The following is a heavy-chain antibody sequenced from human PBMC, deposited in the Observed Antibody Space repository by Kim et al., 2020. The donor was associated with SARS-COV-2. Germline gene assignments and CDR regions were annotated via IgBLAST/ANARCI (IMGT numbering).Heavy chain of an antibody. Sequence: YADSWKGRVTVSRDNSKSTASLKMNSLRAEDTAVYYCARARGSYFYYFDYWGQGTLVTVSS. J-gene: IGHJ4*02. V-gene: IGHV3-33*01. CDR3: ARARGSYFYYFDY. D-gene: IGHD1-26*01.